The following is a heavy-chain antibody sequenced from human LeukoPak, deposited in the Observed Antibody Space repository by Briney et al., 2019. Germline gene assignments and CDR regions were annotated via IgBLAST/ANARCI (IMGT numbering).Heavy chain of an antibody. V-gene: IGHV3-43D*04. CDR1: GFTFDDYA. Sequence: PGGSLRLSCAASGFTFDDYAMHWVRQARGKGLEWVSLISWDGGSTYYADSVKGRFTISRDNSKTSLYLQMNSLRAEDTALYYCAKDNQFDGYSSSYLDYWGQGTLVTVSS. D-gene: IGHD6-6*01. CDR3: AKDNQFDGYSSSYLDY. CDR2: ISWDGGST. J-gene: IGHJ4*02.